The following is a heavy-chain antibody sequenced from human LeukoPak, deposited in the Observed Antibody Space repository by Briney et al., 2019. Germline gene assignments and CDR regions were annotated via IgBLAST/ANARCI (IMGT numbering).Heavy chain of an antibody. CDR1: GYTFTSYG. CDR3: ARVWAASYYYMDV. D-gene: IGHD5-18*01. CDR2: INPNSGGT. Sequence: ASVKVSCKASGYTFTSYGISWVRQAPGQGLEWMGWINPNSGGTNYAQKFQGRVTMTRDTSISTAYMELSRLRSDDTAVYYCARVWAASYYYMDVWGKGTTVTVSS. V-gene: IGHV1-2*02. J-gene: IGHJ6*03.